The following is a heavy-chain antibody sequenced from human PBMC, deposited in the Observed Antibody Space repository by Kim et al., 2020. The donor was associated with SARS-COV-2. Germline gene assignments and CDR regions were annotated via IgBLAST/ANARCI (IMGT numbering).Heavy chain of an antibody. CDR2: ISSYNGNT. D-gene: IGHD3-9*01. J-gene: IGHJ4*02. Sequence: ASVKVSCKASGYTFTSYGISWVRQAPGQGLEWMGGISSYNGNTNYAQKLQGRVTMTTDTSTSTAYMELRSLRSDDTAVYYCARAQWGGFDWLGTDYWGQGTLVTVSS. CDR1: GYTFTSYG. CDR3: ARAQWGGFDWLGTDY. V-gene: IGHV1-18*01.